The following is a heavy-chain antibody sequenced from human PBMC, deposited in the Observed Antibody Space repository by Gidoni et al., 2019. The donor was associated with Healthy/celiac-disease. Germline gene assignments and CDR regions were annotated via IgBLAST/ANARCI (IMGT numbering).Heavy chain of an antibody. V-gene: IGHV3-21*01. CDR1: GFTFRSYS. CDR3: ARAFLRSSEWELLSYWYFDL. D-gene: IGHD1-26*01. J-gene: IGHJ2*01. Sequence: EVQLVESGGGLVKPGGSLRLSCAASGFTFRSYSMNWVRQAPGKGLEWVSSISSSSSYIYYADSVKGRFTISRDNAKNSLYLQMNSLRAEDTAVYYCARAFLRSSEWELLSYWYFDLWGRGTLVTVSS. CDR2: ISSSSSYI.